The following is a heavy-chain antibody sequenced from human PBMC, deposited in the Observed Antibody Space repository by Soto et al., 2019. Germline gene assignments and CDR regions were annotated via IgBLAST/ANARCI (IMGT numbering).Heavy chain of an antibody. J-gene: IGHJ4*02. V-gene: IGHV1-18*01. D-gene: IGHD1-26*01. CDR1: GYTFSHYG. Sequence: QVQLVQSGAEVKKSGASMKVSCKASGYTFSHYGISWVRQAPGQGLEWMGWVTGYDGNANYAQRFQGRVTKTTDTSTNTAYMALRRLTSDDPAVYYCARTTHEEPTFDYLGQGTLVTGSS. CDR3: ARTTHEEPTFDY. CDR2: VTGYDGNA.